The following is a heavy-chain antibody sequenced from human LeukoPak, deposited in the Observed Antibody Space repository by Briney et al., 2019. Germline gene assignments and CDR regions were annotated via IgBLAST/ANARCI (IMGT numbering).Heavy chain of an antibody. Sequence: PGGSLRLSCTASGFTIDEYGMSWVRQAPGKGLEWVSGISWNGDTSTYADSVKGRFTISRDNAKNSLYLQMNSLRAEDTALYYCASHKGYYSPLLDSWGQGTLVAVSS. V-gene: IGHV3-20*04. CDR2: ISWNGDTS. CDR3: ASHKGYYSPLLDS. CDR1: GFTIDEYG. D-gene: IGHD3-3*01. J-gene: IGHJ4*02.